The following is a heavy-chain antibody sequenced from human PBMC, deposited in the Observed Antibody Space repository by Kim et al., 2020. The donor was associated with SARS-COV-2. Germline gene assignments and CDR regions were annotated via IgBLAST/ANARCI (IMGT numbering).Heavy chain of an antibody. CDR1: GGSISSSSYY. J-gene: IGHJ6*02. CDR2: IYYSGST. Sequence: SETLSLTCTVSGGSISSSSYYWGWIRQPPGKGLEWIGSIYYSGSTYYNPSLKSRVTISVDTSKNQFSLKLSSVTAADTAVYYCARGLPDVLRYFDWLPRTYYGMDVWGQGTTVTVSS. V-gene: IGHV4-39*01. D-gene: IGHD3-9*01. CDR3: ARGLPDVLRYFDWLPRTYYGMDV.